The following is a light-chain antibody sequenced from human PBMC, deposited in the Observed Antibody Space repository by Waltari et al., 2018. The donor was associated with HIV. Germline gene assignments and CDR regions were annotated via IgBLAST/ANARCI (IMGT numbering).Light chain of an antibody. Sequence: EIVLTQSPGTLSLSPGERATLSCRASQSVINNYLAWYQQKPGQAPRLLLYGASSRATGIPDRFSGTGSGTDFTLSISRLEPEDFAVYYCQQFGTSPRTFGQGTKVEIK. V-gene: IGKV3-20*01. CDR1: QSVINNY. J-gene: IGKJ1*01. CDR2: GAS. CDR3: QQFGTSPRT.